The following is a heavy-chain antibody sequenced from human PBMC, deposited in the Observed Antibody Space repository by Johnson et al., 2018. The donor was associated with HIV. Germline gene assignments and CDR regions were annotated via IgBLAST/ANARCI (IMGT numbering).Heavy chain of an antibody. CDR3: ARDSQHYYDSSGYFLGNAFNI. J-gene: IGHJ3*02. Sequence: EVQLVESGGGVVRPGGSLRLSCAASGFTFDDYGMSWVRQAPGKGLEWVSGINWNGGSTGYADSVKGRFTIPRDNAKNSLYLQMNSLRAEDTALYYCARDSQHYYDSSGYFLGNAFNIWGQGTMVTVSS. CDR2: INWNGGST. CDR1: GFTFDDYG. V-gene: IGHV3-20*04. D-gene: IGHD3-22*01.